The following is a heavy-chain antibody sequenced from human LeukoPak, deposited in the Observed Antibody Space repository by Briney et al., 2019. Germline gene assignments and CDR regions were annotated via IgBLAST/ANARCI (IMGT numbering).Heavy chain of an antibody. Sequence: GASVKVSCKTSGYKFTDFDINWVRQATGQGLEWMGWINPNSGGTNYAQKFQGWVTMTRDTSISTAYMELSRLRSDDTAVYYCARDNGGATPYGMDVWGQGTTVTVSS. D-gene: IGHD1-26*01. CDR3: ARDNGGATPYGMDV. J-gene: IGHJ6*02. V-gene: IGHV1-2*04. CDR1: GYKFTDFD. CDR2: INPNSGGT.